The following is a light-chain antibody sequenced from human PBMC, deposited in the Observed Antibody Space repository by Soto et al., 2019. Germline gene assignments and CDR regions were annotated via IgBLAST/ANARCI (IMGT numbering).Light chain of an antibody. CDR2: ENN. Sequence: NFMLTQPHSVSESPGKTVSISCTRSSGNIADNYVQWYQQRPGSAPTTVIYENNQRPSGVPDRFSGSIGSSSNSASLTISGLMPEDEADYYCQSYDRTTVVFGGGTKLTVL. CDR1: SGNIADNY. J-gene: IGLJ3*02. V-gene: IGLV6-57*04. CDR3: QSYDRTTVV.